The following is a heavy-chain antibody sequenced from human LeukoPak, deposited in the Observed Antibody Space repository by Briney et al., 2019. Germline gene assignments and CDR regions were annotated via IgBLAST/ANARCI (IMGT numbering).Heavy chain of an antibody. Sequence: PGGSLRLSCAASGFTFSHHGMNWVRQAPGKGLEWVSGISPSGDITYYADSVKGRFTISRDNAKNTLYLQMNSLRAEDTAVYYCARDWFHAIDYWGQGTLVTVSS. CDR1: GFTFSHHG. CDR2: ISPSGDIT. CDR3: ARDWFHAIDY. D-gene: IGHD2/OR15-2a*01. J-gene: IGHJ4*02. V-gene: IGHV3-23*01.